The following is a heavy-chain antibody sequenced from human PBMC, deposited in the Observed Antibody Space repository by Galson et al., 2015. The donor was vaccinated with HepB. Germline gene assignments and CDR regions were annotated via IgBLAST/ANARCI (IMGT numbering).Heavy chain of an antibody. J-gene: IGHJ4*02. CDR1: GGSISSSSYY. Sequence: ETLSLTCTVSGGSISSSSYYWGWIRQPPGKGLAWIGSIYYSGSTYYNPSLKSRVTISVDTSKNQFSLKLRYVTDADTAVYYCAGGVLYYDSSYYFDYWGQGTMVTVSS. D-gene: IGHD3-22*01. CDR2: IYYSGST. V-gene: IGHV4-39*01. CDR3: AGGVLYYDSSYYFDY.